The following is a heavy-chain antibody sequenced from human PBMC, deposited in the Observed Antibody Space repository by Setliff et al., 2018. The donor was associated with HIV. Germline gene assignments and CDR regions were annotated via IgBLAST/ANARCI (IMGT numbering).Heavy chain of an antibody. J-gene: IGHJ4*02. V-gene: IGHV3-11*05. CDR2: ISSSGSFT. CDR1: GFTLSNYW. Sequence: GSLRLSCAASGFTLSNYWMHWVRQAPGKGLEWVSYISSSGSFTNYADSVKGRFTISRDNAKNSLYLQMNSLRAEDTAVYYCARDGSYISRGYWGQGTLVTVSS. D-gene: IGHD5-18*01. CDR3: ARDGSYISRGY.